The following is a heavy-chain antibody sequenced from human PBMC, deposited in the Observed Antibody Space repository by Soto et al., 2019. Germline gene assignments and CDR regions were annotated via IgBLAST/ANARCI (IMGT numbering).Heavy chain of an antibody. CDR2: IYYSGST. D-gene: IGHD3-16*01. CDR1: GGSISSSSYY. J-gene: IGHJ4*02. CDR3: ARRGGSAAIDY. Sequence: QLQLQESGPGLVKPSETLSLTCTVSGGSISSSSYYWGWIRQPPGKGLEWIGSIYYSGSTYYNPFLKSRVTISVDTSKNQFSLKLSSVTAADTAVYYCARRGGSAAIDYWGQGTLVTVSS. V-gene: IGHV4-39*01.